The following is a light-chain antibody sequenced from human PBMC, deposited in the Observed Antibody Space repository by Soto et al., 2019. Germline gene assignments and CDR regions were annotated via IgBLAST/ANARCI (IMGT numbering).Light chain of an antibody. V-gene: IGLV1-40*01. CDR2: GNT. Sequence: QSVLTQPPSVSGAPGQRVTISCTGSSSNIGAGYDVHWYQQLPGTAPKLLIYGNTNRPSGVPDRFSGSRSGTSASLAITGLQAEDEAHYYCGAWDASLSGLVFGGGTKVTVL. J-gene: IGLJ3*02. CDR3: GAWDASLSGLV. CDR1: SSNIGAGYD.